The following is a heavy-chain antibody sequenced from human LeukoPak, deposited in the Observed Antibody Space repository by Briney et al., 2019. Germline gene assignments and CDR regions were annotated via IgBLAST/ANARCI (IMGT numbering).Heavy chain of an antibody. V-gene: IGHV4-31*03. CDR1: GGSISSGGYY. CDR3: ARGGSDFWSGYYGSVDY. J-gene: IGHJ4*02. Sequence: SETLSLTCTVSGGSISSGGYYWSWIRQHPGKGLEWIGYIYYSGSTYYNPSLKSRVTISVDTSKNQFSLKLSSVTAADTAVYYCARGGSDFWSGYYGSVDYWGQGTLVTVS. CDR2: IYYSGST. D-gene: IGHD3-3*01.